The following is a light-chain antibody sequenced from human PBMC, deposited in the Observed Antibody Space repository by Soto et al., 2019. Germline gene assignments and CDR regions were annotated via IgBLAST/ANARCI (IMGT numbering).Light chain of an antibody. Sequence: EIVLTQSPATLSLSPGERATLSCRASQSISSYLAWYQQKPGQAPRLLMYDTSYRATGIPARFSGSGSGTDFTLTISSLEPEDFAVYYCQSYNTARPTFGQGTRLEIK. V-gene: IGKV3-11*01. CDR1: QSISSY. CDR2: DTS. CDR3: QSYNTARPT. J-gene: IGKJ5*01.